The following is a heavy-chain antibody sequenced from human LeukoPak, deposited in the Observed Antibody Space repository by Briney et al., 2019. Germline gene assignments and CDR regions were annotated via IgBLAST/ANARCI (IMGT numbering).Heavy chain of an antibody. CDR1: GGSISSSSYY. J-gene: IGHJ4*02. Sequence: PSETLSLTCTVSGGSISSSSYYWGWIRQPPGKGLEWIGSIYYSGSTYYNPSLKSRVTISVDTSKNQFSLKLSSVTAADTAVYYCAREGRDGYNKADYWGQGTLVTVSS. V-gene: IGHV4-39*07. CDR3: AREGRDGYNKADY. D-gene: IGHD5-24*01. CDR2: IYYSGST.